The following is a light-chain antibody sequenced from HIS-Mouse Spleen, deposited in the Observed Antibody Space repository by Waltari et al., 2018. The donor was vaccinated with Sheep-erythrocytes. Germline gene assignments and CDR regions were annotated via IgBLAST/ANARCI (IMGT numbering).Light chain of an antibody. V-gene: IGKV1D-13*01. CDR3: QQFNNYPRT. CDR2: DAS. Sequence: AIQLTQSPSSLSASVGDRVTITCRASQGISSALAWYQQKPGKAPKLLIYDASSLESGVPPRFSGNGSGTDFTLTISSLQPEDFATYYCQQFNNYPRTFGQGTKVEIK. CDR1: QGISSA. J-gene: IGKJ1*01.